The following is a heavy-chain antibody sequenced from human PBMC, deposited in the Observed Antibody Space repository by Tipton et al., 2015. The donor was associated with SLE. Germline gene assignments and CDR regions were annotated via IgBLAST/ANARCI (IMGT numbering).Heavy chain of an antibody. CDR1: GGSISSGSYY. V-gene: IGHV4-61*09. D-gene: IGHD1-20*01. CDR3: AREEDITGALVDI. CDR2: INHSGST. J-gene: IGHJ3*02. Sequence: TLSLTCTVSGGSISSGSYYWSWIRQPAGKGLEWIGEINHSGSTNYNPSLKSRVTISVDTSKNQFSLKLSSVTAADTAVYYCAREEDITGALVDIWGQGTMVTVSS.